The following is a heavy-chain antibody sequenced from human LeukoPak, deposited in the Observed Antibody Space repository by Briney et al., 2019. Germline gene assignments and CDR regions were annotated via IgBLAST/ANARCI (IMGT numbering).Heavy chain of an antibody. D-gene: IGHD6-19*01. CDR3: ARDRDSSGWLDY. V-gene: IGHV1-2*02. CDR2: INPNSGGT. J-gene: IGHJ4*02. Sequence: ASVKVSCKASGYTFIGYYMHWVRQAPGQGLEWMGWINPNSGGTNYAQKLQGRVTMTTDTSTSTAYMELRSLRSDDTAVYYCARDRDSSGWLDYWGQGTLVTVSS. CDR1: GYTFIGYY.